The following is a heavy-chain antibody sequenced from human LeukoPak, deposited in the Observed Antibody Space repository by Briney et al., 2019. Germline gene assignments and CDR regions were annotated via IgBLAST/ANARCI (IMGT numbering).Heavy chain of an antibody. CDR3: ARRYCSGGSCYRFDY. V-gene: IGHV3-30*02. Sequence: GGSLRLSCAASGFTFSSYGMHWVRQAPGKGLEWVAFIRYDGSNKYYADSVKGRFTISRDNSKNTLYLQMNSLRAEDTAVYYCARRYCSGGSCYRFDYWGQGTLVTVSS. CDR2: IRYDGSNK. CDR1: GFTFSSYG. J-gene: IGHJ4*02. D-gene: IGHD2-15*01.